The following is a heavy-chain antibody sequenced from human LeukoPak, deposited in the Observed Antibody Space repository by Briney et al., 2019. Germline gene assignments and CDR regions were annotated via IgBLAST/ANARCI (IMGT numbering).Heavy chain of an antibody. CDR3: ARDGEAYGWNYAFDY. V-gene: IGHV3-30*02. CDR1: GFIFSSYG. J-gene: IGHJ4*02. D-gene: IGHD1-7*01. CDR2: IRYDGSKK. Sequence: GGSLRLSCAASGFIFSSYGMHWVRQAPGKGLEWVAFIRYDGSKKYYADSVKGRFTISRDNSKNTLYLQMNSLRPEDTAIYYCARDGEAYGWNYAFDYWGQGTLVTVSS.